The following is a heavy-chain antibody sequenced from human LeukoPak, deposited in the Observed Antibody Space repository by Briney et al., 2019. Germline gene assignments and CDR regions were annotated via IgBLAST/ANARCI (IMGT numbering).Heavy chain of an antibody. CDR3: AKDRGFDY. CDR2: ISSSGNTI. D-gene: IGHD3-10*01. Sequence: GGSLRLSCAASGFTFISYEMNWVRQAPGKGLEWLSYISSSGNTIYYADSVKGRFTISRDNAKNSLYLQMNSLRAEDTAVYYCAKDRGFDYWGQGTLVTVSS. V-gene: IGHV3-48*03. CDR1: GFTFISYE. J-gene: IGHJ4*02.